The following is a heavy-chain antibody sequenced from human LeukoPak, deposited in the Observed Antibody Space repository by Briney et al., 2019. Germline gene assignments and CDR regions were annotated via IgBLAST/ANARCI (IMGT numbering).Heavy chain of an antibody. CDR2: ISWNSGSI. J-gene: IGHJ4*02. D-gene: IGHD4-17*01. V-gene: IGHV3-9*01. CDR1: GFTFDDYA. Sequence: PGRSLRLSCAASGFTFDDYAMHWVRQAPGKGLEWVSGISWNSGSIGYADSVKGRFTISRDNAKNSLYLQMNSLRAEDTALYYCARDHDYGDYFYDYWGQGTLVTVSS. CDR3: ARDHDYGDYFYDY.